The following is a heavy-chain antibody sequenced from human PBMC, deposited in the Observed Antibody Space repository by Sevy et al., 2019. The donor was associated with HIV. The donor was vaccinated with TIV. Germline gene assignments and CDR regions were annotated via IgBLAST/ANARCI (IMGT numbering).Heavy chain of an antibody. J-gene: IGHJ3*02. CDR2: INHSGST. CDR1: GGSFSGYY. D-gene: IGHD2-21*02. V-gene: IGHV4-34*01. CDR3: ARHCGGDCSHAFDI. Sequence: SETLSLTCAVYGGSFSGYYWSWIRQPPGNGLEWIGEINHSGSTNYNPSLKSRVTISGDPSKNQFSLKLSSVTAADTAVYYCARHCGGDCSHAFDIWGQGTMVTVSS.